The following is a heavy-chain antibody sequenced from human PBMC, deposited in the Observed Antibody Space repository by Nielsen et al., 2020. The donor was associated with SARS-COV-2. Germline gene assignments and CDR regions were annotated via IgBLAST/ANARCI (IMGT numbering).Heavy chain of an antibody. CDR3: ARDKSVVVTAIVYYFDY. D-gene: IGHD2-21*02. J-gene: IGHJ4*02. V-gene: IGHV3-30*03. CDR2: ISYDGSNK. Sequence: GGSLRLSCAASGFTFSSYGMHWVRQAPGKGLEWVAVISYDGSNKYYADSVKGRFTISRDNSKNTLYLQMNSLRAEDTAVYYCARDKSVVVTAIVYYFDYWGQGTLVTVSS. CDR1: GFTFSSYG.